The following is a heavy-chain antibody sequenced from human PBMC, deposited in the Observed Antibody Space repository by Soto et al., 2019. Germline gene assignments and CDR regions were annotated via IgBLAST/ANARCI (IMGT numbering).Heavy chain of an antibody. D-gene: IGHD6-19*01. J-gene: IGHJ4*02. Sequence: ASVKVSCKASGGTFSGYAISWVRQAPGQGLEWMGGIIPIFGTANYAQKFQGRVTITADKSTSTAYMELSSLRSEDTAVYYCAIFRVTGIAVAGRAPAYWGQGTLVTVSS. CDR3: AIFRVTGIAVAGRAPAY. V-gene: IGHV1-69*06. CDR1: GGTFSGYA. CDR2: IIPIFGTA.